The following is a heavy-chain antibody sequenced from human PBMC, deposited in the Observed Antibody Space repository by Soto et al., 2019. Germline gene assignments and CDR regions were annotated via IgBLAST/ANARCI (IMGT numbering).Heavy chain of an antibody. CDR1: GFSLSTRGVG. J-gene: IGHJ4*02. D-gene: IGHD3-22*01. CDR3: VHRRDSGGSFDQ. V-gene: IGHV2-5*02. Sequence: QITLKESGPTLVKPTQTLTLTCTFSGFSLSTRGVGVGWIRQPPGKALEWLTLIYWDDDKRYSPSLKSRLTIPTDTSKSQVVLRMTNMDPVDTATYYCVHRRDSGGSFDQWGQGTLVTVSS. CDR2: IYWDDDK.